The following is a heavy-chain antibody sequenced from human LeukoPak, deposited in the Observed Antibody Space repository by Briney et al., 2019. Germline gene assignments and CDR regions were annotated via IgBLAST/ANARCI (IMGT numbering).Heavy chain of an antibody. D-gene: IGHD6-19*01. J-gene: IGHJ6*03. CDR3: GKGVVRALAVDYMDF. Sequence: PSETLSLTCTVSGGSISSYYWNWIRQPPGKGLEWIGYIYCSGSTNYNPSLKSRVTISVDTSNNQFSLKLISLTAADTDMYYYGKGVVRALAVDYMDFWHKGTRATVSS. CDR1: GGSISSYY. V-gene: IGHV4-59*01. CDR2: IYCSGST.